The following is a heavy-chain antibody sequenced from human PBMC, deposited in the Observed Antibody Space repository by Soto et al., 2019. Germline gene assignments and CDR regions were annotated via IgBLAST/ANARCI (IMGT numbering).Heavy chain of an antibody. J-gene: IGHJ6*01. V-gene: IGHV5-10-1*01. CDR2: IDPSDSYT. D-gene: IGHD6-13*01. CDR1: GYSFTSYW. CDR3: ARLRYSSSWYFYYYSYGMDV. Sequence: GESLKISCKGSGYSFTSYWISWVLQIPGKGLEWMGRIDPSDSYTNYSPSFQGHVTISADKSISTAYLQWSSLKASDTAMYYCARLRYSSSWYFYYYSYGMDVWGQGTTVTV.